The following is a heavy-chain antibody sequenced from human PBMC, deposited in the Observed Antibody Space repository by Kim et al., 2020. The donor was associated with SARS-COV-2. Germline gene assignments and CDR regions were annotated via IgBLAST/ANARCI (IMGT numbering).Heavy chain of an antibody. CDR2: SSST. Sequence: SSSTTSHPPLKGRVTIPVDTSKNQFSLKLSSVTAADTAVYYCARSVTHDYWGQGTLVTVSS. V-gene: IGHV4-59*01. CDR3: ARSVTHDY. J-gene: IGHJ4*02. D-gene: IGHD4-4*01.